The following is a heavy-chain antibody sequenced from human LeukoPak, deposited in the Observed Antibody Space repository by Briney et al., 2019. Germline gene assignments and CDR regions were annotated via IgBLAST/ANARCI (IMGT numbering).Heavy chain of an antibody. CDR3: ARGGPGQLHFDY. V-gene: IGHV3-21*01. J-gene: IGHJ4*02. CDR2: IGGNGRYI. CDR1: GFTFSSYS. D-gene: IGHD1-14*01. Sequence: GGSLRLSCAASGFTFSSYSMHWVRLTPGRGLEWVSSIGGNGRYIYYGDPLKGRFTISRDNAKNSLFLQMNSLRAEDTAIYYCARGGPGQLHFDYWGQGTLVTVSS.